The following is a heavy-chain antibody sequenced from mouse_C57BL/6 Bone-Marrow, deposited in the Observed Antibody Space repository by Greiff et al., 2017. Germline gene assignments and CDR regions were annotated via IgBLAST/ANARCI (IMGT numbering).Heavy chain of an antibody. CDR1: GFTFSDFY. Sequence: EVKLVESGGGLVQSGRSLRLSCATSGFTFSDFYMEWVRQAPGKGLEWIAASRNKANDYTTEYSASVKGRFIVSRDTSQSILYLQMNALRADDTAIYYCARDACYDYCAMDYWGQGTSVTVSS. V-gene: IGHV7-1*01. CDR2: SRNKANDYTT. J-gene: IGHJ4*01. CDR3: ARDACYDYCAMDY.